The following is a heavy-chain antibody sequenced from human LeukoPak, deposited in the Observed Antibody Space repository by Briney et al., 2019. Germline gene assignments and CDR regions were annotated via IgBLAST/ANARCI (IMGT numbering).Heavy chain of an antibody. Sequence: ASVNVSCKASGNIFTGYYMHWVRQAPGQAREGMGWINPNSGGTNYAQKFQGRVTMTRDTSISTAYMELSRLRSADTAVYYCAAWPSGGQGFDCWGKGTLVTVSS. CDR3: AAWPSGGQGFDC. V-gene: IGHV1-2*02. J-gene: IGHJ4*02. CDR2: INPNSGGT. CDR1: GNIFTGYY. D-gene: IGHD3-10*01.